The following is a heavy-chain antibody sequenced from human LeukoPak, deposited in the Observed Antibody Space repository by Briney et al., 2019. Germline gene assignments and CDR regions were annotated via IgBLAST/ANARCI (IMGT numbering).Heavy chain of an antibody. CDR1: GGSISRYY. Sequence: SETLSLTCIVSGGSISRYYWSWIRQPPGKGLEWIGHIYYSGSTNYNPSLKSRVTISVDTPKNQFSLKLSSVTAADTAVYYCARDYFGSGSYYSGWGQGTLVTVSS. J-gene: IGHJ4*02. D-gene: IGHD3-10*01. CDR2: IYYSGST. V-gene: IGHV4-59*01. CDR3: ARDYFGSGSYYSG.